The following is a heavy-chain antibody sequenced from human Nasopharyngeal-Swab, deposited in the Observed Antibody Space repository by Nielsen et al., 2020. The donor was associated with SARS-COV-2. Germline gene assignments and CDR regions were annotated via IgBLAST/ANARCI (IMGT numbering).Heavy chain of an antibody. Sequence: GESLKISCQGSGYSFTNYWIAWVRQMPGKGLEWMGNIYPSDSDIRYSPSFRGQVIISADKSISTAYLQWSSLKASDTAMYYCARQVYGDYDHAFDIWGQGTMVTVSS. D-gene: IGHD4-17*01. CDR2: IYPSDSDI. V-gene: IGHV5-51*01. CDR1: GYSFTNYW. CDR3: ARQVYGDYDHAFDI. J-gene: IGHJ3*02.